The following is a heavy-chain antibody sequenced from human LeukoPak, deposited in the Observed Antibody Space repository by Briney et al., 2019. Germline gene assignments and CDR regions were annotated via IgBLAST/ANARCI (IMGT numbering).Heavy chain of an antibody. D-gene: IGHD3-10*01. Sequence: PGGSLKISFKGSGSRFTSYWNGWGRRVPGKGVGGRGINYPGESDKRYSPSFQGQVTISADKSISTAYLQWSSLKASDTAMYYCARHYYREYYFHYWGQGTLVTVSS. CDR3: ARHYYREYYFHY. CDR2: NYPGESDK. J-gene: IGHJ4*02. CDR1: GSRFTSYW. V-gene: IGHV5-51*01.